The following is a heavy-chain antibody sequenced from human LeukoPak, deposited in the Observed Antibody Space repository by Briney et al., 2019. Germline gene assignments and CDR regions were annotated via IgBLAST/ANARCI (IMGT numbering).Heavy chain of an antibody. Sequence: ASVKVSCKASGYTFTGSYMHWVRQAPGQGLEWMGWINPNSGGTNYAQKFQGRVTMTRDTSISTAYMELSRLRSDDTAVYYCARDLGYCSSTSCRRDYWGQGTLVTVSS. D-gene: IGHD2-2*01. V-gene: IGHV1-2*02. CDR2: INPNSGGT. J-gene: IGHJ4*02. CDR3: ARDLGYCSSTSCRRDY. CDR1: GYTFTGSY.